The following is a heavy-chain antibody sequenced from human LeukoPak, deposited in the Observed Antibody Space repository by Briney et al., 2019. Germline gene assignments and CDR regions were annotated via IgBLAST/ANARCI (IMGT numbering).Heavy chain of an antibody. CDR2: ISAYNGNT. D-gene: IGHD2-8*01. CDR1: GYTFTSYG. Sequence: ASVTVSCKASGYTFTSYGISWVRQAPGQGLEWMGWISAYNGNTNYAQKLQGRVTMTTDTSTSTAYMELRSLRSDDTAVYYCARDSIVLMVYAMPNWFDPWGQGTLVTVSS. V-gene: IGHV1-18*01. CDR3: ARDSIVLMVYAMPNWFDP. J-gene: IGHJ5*02.